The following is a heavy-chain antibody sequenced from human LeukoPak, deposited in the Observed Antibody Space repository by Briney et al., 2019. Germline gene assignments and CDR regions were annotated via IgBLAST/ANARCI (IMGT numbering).Heavy chain of an antibody. J-gene: IGHJ3*02. V-gene: IGHV3-66*01. Sequence: GGSLRLSCAASGFTVSSNYMSWVRQAPGKGLEWVSVIYSGGSTYYADSVKGRFTISRDNSKNTLYLQMNSLRAEDTAVYYCARDPEHMSAFDIWGQGTMVTVSS. CDR1: GFTVSSNY. CDR3: ARDPEHMSAFDI. CDR2: IYSGGST.